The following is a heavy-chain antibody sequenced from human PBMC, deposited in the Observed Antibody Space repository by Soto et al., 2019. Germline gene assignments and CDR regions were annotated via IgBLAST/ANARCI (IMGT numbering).Heavy chain of an antibody. CDR1: GGTFSSYA. Sequence: SVKVSCKASGGTFSSYAISWVLQAPGQGLEWMGGIIPIFVTANYAQKFQGRVTITADESTSTAYMELSSMRSEDTAVYYCATNPYYYGSGSYSNNPDFDIWGQGKMVTVSS. V-gene: IGHV1-69*13. CDR3: ATNPYYYGSGSYSNNPDFDI. D-gene: IGHD3-10*01. J-gene: IGHJ3*02. CDR2: IIPIFVTA.